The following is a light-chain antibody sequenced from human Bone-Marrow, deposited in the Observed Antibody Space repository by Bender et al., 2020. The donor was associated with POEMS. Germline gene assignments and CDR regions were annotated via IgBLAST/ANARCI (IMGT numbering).Light chain of an antibody. J-gene: IGLJ2*01. CDR1: SNDVGYYDY. CDR3: SSYTSSSSSVV. V-gene: IGLV2-11*01. CDR2: DVS. Sequence: QSALTQPCSVSGSPGQSVTISCTGTSNDVGYYDYVSWYQQHPGKAPKLMIYDVSKRPSGVSDRFSGSKSGNTASLTISGLQADDEADYYCSSYTSSSSSVVFGGGTKVTV.